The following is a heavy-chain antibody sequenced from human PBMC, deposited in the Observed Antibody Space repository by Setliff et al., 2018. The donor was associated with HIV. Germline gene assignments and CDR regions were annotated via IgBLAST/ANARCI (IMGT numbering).Heavy chain of an antibody. Sequence: SETLSLTCAVSGGSISSSSYFWGWIRQPPGKGLEWIGSIYYSGTTYYNPSLKSRVTISVDTSKNQFSLKLSSVTAADTAVYYCARGGTMIVPGSFDIWGQGTMVTVSS. CDR3: ARGGTMIVPGSFDI. CDR1: GGSISSSSYF. D-gene: IGHD3-22*01. CDR2: IYYSGTT. J-gene: IGHJ3*02. V-gene: IGHV4-39*07.